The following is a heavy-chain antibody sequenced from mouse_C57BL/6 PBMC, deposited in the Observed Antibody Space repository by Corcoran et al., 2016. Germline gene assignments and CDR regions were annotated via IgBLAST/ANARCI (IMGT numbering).Heavy chain of an antibody. D-gene: IGHD1-2*01. CDR2: INPYNGGT. CDR3: ARSEDYYGGDY. Sequence: EVQLQQSGPVLVKPGASVKMSCKASGYTFTDYYMNWVKQSHGKSLEWIGVINPYNGGTSYNQKFKGKATLTVDKSSSTAYMELNSLTSEDSAVYYCARSEDYYGGDYRGQGTTLTVSS. J-gene: IGHJ2*01. CDR1: GYTFTDYY. V-gene: IGHV1-19*01.